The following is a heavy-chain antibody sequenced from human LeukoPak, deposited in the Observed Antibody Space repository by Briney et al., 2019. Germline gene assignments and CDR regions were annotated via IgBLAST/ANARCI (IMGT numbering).Heavy chain of an antibody. J-gene: IGHJ6*02. CDR3: ARDYGDYADYGMDV. D-gene: IGHD4-17*01. CDR1: GFTFSNYA. V-gene: IGHV3-30-3*01. Sequence: PGGSLRLSCAASGFTFSNYAMSWVRQAPGKGLEWVAVISYDGSNKYYADSVKGRFTISRDNSKNTLYLQMNSLRAEDTAVYYCARDYGDYADYGMDVWGQGTTVTVSS. CDR2: ISYDGSNK.